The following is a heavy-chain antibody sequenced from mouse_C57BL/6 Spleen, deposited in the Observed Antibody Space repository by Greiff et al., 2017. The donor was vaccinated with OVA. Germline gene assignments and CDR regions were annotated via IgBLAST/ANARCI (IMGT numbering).Heavy chain of an antibody. Sequence: EVQLQQSGPVLVKPGASVKMSCKASGYTFTDYYMNWVKQSHGKSLEWIGVINPYNGGTSYNQKFKGKATLTVDKSSSTAYMELNSLTSEDSAVYYCAREAMDYDWFAYWGQGTLVTVSA. D-gene: IGHD2-4*01. V-gene: IGHV1-19*01. CDR1: GYTFTDYY. CDR2: INPYNGGT. CDR3: AREAMDYDWFAY. J-gene: IGHJ3*01.